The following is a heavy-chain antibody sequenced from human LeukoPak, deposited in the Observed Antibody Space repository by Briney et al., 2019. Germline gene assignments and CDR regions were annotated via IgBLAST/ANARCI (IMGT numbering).Heavy chain of an antibody. Sequence: GGSLRLSCAASGFTFSSYAMHWVRQAPGKGLEWVAVISYDGSNKYYADSVKGRFTISRDNSKNTLYLQMNSLRAEDTAVYYCARDRGRDYYDSSGYYYAEYFQHWGQGTLVTVSS. CDR3: ARDRGRDYYDSSGYYYAEYFQH. CDR1: GFTFSSYA. CDR2: ISYDGSNK. J-gene: IGHJ1*01. V-gene: IGHV3-30*04. D-gene: IGHD3-22*01.